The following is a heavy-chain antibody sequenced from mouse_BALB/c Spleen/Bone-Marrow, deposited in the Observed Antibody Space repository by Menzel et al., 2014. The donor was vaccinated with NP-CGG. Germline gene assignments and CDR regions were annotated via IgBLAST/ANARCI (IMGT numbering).Heavy chain of an antibody. Sequence: QVQLKDSGPGLVAPSPSLSITCTVSGFSLTDYGVSWIRQPPGKGLEWLGVIWGGGITYYNSALKSSLTISKDNSKSQVFLKMNSLQTDDTAMYYCAKLGGYFDYWGQGTTLTVSS. V-gene: IGHV2-6-5*01. D-gene: IGHD4-1*01. J-gene: IGHJ2*01. CDR2: IWGGGIT. CDR3: AKLGGYFDY. CDR1: GFSLTDYG.